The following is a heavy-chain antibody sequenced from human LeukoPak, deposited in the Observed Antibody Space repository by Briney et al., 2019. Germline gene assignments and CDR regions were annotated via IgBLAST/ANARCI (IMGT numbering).Heavy chain of an antibody. D-gene: IGHD5-24*01. Sequence: SETLSLTCTVSGGSISSSSYYWGWIRQPPGKGLEWIGSVYYSGSTYYNPSLKSRVTISVDTSNNQFSLKLSSVPAADTAVYYCARLKDAYSDYWGQGTLVTVSS. CDR1: GGSISSSSYY. CDR2: VYYSGST. CDR3: ARLKDAYSDY. J-gene: IGHJ4*02. V-gene: IGHV4-39*07.